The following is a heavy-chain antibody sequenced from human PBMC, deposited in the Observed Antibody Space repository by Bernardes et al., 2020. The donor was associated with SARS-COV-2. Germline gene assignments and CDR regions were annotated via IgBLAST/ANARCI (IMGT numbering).Heavy chain of an antibody. Sequence: GSLRLSCAVSGFFVSSNYMNWVRQAPGKGLEWVSVIYSGGSTYYADSVKGRFTISRDNSKNTLNLEMNSLRAEDTAVYYCARIYGDYYYYAMDVWGQGTTVIVSS. V-gene: IGHV3-53*01. CDR3: ARIYGDYYYYAMDV. CDR2: IYSGGST. CDR1: GFFVSSNY. J-gene: IGHJ6*02. D-gene: IGHD4-17*01.